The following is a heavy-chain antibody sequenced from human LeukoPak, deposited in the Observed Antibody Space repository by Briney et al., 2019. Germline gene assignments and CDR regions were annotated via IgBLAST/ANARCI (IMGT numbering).Heavy chain of an antibody. V-gene: IGHV5-51*01. CDR1: GYSFTSYW. J-gene: IGHJ4*02. D-gene: IGHD3-22*01. Sequence: GESLKISCKGSGYSFTSYWIGWVRQLPGKGLEWMGIIYPGDSDTRYSPSFQGQVTISADKSISTAYLQWSSLKASDTAMYYCATLNYYDSSGYTYNFDYWGQGTLVTVSS. CDR2: IYPGDSDT. CDR3: ATLNYYDSSGYTYNFDY.